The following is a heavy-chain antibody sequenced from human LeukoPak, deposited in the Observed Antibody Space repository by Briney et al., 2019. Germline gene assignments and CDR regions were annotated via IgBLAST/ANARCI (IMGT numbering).Heavy chain of an antibody. CDR1: GFTFSSYW. D-gene: IGHD3-10*01. V-gene: IGHV3-7*04. CDR2: IKQDGSEK. J-gene: IGHJ4*02. Sequence: GSLRLSCAASGFTFSSYWMSWVRQAPGKGLEWVANIKQDGSEKYYVDSVKGRFTVSRDNAKNSLHLQMNSLRVEDTAVYYCAGASGGERYWGQGTLVTVSS. CDR3: AGASGGERY.